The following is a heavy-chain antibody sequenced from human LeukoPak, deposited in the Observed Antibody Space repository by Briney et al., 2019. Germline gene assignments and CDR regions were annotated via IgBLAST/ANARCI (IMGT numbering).Heavy chain of an antibody. D-gene: IGHD3-9*01. CDR1: GFTFSSYE. V-gene: IGHV3-48*03. J-gene: IGHJ6*02. Sequence: GGSLRLSCAASGFTFSSYEMNWVRQAPGKGLEWVSYISSSGSTIYYADSVKGRFTISRDNAKNSLYLQMNSLRAEDTAVYYCARGLLRYFDWLFRRTGGYYYYGMDVWGQGTTVTVSS. CDR3: ARGLLRYFDWLFRRTGGYYYYGMDV. CDR2: ISSSGSTI.